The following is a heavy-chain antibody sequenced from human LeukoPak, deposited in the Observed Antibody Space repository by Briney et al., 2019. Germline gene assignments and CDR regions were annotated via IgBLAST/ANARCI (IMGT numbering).Heavy chain of an antibody. D-gene: IGHD3-10*01. J-gene: IGHJ4*02. CDR1: GYTFTSYA. V-gene: IGHV1-3*01. CDR3: ARDGNLWFGELLDY. CDR2: INAGNGNT. Sequence: GASVKVSCKASGYTFTSYAMHWVRQAPGQRLEWMGWINAGNGNTKYSQKFQGRVTITRDTSVSTAYMELSSLRSEDTAVYYCARDGNLWFGELLDYWGQGTLVTVSS.